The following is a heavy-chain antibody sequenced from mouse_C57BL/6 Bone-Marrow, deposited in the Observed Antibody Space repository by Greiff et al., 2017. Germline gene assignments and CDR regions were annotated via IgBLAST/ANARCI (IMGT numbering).Heavy chain of an antibody. CDR1: GYAFTNYL. CDR2: INPGSGGT. V-gene: IGHV1-54*01. D-gene: IGHD2-4*01. CDR3: AREVYSDYDDDAMDY. J-gene: IGHJ4*01. Sequence: VQLQQSGAELVRPGTSVKVSCKASGYAFTNYLIEWVKQRPGQGLEWIGVINPGSGGTNYNEKFKGKATLTADKSSSPAYMQLSSLTSVDSAVYFCAREVYSDYDDDAMDYWGQGTSVTVSS.